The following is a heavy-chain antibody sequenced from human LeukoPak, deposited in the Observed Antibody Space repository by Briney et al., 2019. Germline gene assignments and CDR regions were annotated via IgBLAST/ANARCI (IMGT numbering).Heavy chain of an antibody. D-gene: IGHD3-3*01. CDR1: GFTFSSYA. J-gene: IGHJ5*02. V-gene: IGHV3-30-3*01. CDR2: ISYDGSNK. Sequence: GRSLRLSCAVSGFTFSSYAMQWVRQAPGKELEWVAVISYDGSNKYYADSVKGRFTISRDNSKNTLYLQMNSLRAEDTAVYYCARDFTIFGRTCPYWFDPWGQGSLVTVSS. CDR3: ARDFTIFGRTCPYWFDP.